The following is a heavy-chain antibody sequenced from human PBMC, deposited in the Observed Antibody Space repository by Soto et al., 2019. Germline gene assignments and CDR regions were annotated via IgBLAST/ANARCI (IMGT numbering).Heavy chain of an antibody. CDR2: IYWDDDK. Sequence: SGPTLVNPTQTLTLTCTFSGFSLSTNGVGVGWIRQPPGKAPEWLALIYWDDDKRYSPSLKSRLTITKDTSKNQVVLTMTNMDPVDTATYYCAHSSYYYDSSGYETFDYWGQGTLVTVSS. D-gene: IGHD3-22*01. V-gene: IGHV2-5*02. CDR1: GFSLSTNGVG. CDR3: AHSSYYYDSSGYETFDY. J-gene: IGHJ4*02.